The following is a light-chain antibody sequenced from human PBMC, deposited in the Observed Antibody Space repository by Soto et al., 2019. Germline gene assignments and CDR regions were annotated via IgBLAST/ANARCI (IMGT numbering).Light chain of an antibody. CDR3: QSYDSSLSGVI. J-gene: IGLJ2*01. CDR1: SSNIGAGFD. V-gene: IGLV1-40*01. Sequence: QSVLTQPPSVSGAPGQRVAISCTGSSSNIGAGFDVHWYQQLPGTAPKLLIYANTNRPSGVPDRFSGSKSGTSASLAITGLQAEDDADYYCQSYDSSLSGVIFGGGTKLTVL. CDR2: ANT.